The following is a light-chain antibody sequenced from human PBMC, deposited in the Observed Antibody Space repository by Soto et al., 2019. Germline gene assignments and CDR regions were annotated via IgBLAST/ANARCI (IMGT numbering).Light chain of an antibody. CDR2: GVT. Sequence: QSALAQPPSASGSPGQSVTISCTGSGSDIGAYNFVSWYQQHPGKAPKLMIFGVTERPSGVPDRFSGSKSGNTASLTVSGLQADDEAVYYCSSYSFTTSLYVFGTGTKLTVL. J-gene: IGLJ1*01. V-gene: IGLV2-8*01. CDR3: SSYSFTTSLYV. CDR1: GSDIGAYNF.